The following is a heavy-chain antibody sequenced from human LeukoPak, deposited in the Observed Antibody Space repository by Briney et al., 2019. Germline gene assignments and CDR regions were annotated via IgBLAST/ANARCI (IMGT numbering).Heavy chain of an antibody. Sequence: PGGSLTLSCAASGFTFNYAWMSWVRQAPGKGLEWVGRVKSKTDGGTTDYAAPVKGRFTISRDDSKNTVYLQMNSLKTEDTAEYYCNTGSYWGQGTMVTVSS. CDR2: VKSKTDGGTT. J-gene: IGHJ4*02. CDR1: GFTFNYAW. CDR3: NTGSY. V-gene: IGHV3-15*01.